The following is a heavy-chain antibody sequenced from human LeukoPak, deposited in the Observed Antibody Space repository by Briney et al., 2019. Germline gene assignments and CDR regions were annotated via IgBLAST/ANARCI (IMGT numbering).Heavy chain of an antibody. J-gene: IGHJ5*02. D-gene: IGHD5-18*01. CDR1: GFTFSTYT. Sequence: GGSLRLSCAASGFTFSTYTMTWVRRAPGKGLERVSNISPDGTTTYYADSVKGRFTISRDNSENTLYLQMNSLRAEDTALYYCAKGYMSSWGQGTQVTVSS. CDR3: AKGYMSS. CDR2: ISPDGTTT. V-gene: IGHV3-23*01.